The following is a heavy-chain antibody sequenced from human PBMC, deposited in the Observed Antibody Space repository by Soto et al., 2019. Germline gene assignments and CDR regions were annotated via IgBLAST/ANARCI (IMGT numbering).Heavy chain of an antibody. D-gene: IGHD5-18*01. J-gene: IGHJ4*02. V-gene: IGHV3-23*01. Sequence: WGSLRLPCAASEFTFISYAMSWVPQAPGKGLEWVSAISGSGGSTYYADSVKGRFTISRDNSKNTLYLQMNSLRAEDTAVYYCAKDPKGYSYGRGYWGQGTRVTVSS. CDR3: AKDPKGYSYGRGY. CDR1: EFTFISYA. CDR2: ISGSGGST.